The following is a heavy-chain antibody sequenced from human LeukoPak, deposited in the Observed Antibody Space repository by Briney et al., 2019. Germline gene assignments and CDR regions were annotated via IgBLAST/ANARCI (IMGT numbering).Heavy chain of an antibody. CDR1: GYSISSGYY. CDR2: IYHSGST. J-gene: IGHJ5*02. CDR3: ARAYYGDYPYNWFDP. Sequence: SETLSLTCTVSGYSISSGYYWGWIRQPPGKGLEWIGGIYHSGSTYYNPSLKSRVTISVDTSKNQFSLKLSSVTAADTAVYYCARAYYGDYPYNWFDPWGQGTLVTVSS. D-gene: IGHD4-17*01. V-gene: IGHV4-38-2*02.